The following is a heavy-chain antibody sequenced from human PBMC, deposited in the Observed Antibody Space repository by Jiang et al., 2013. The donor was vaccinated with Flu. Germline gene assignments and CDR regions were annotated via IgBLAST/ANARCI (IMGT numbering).Heavy chain of an antibody. V-gene: IGHV1-2*02. Sequence: YTFSGFFIHWVRRAPGQGLEWMGWMNPNSGATNYAQKYQGRITMTRDTSISTAYMDLSSLTSDDTAVYYCARGSDKYSDYWGQGTLVTVSS. CDR2: MNPNSGAT. J-gene: IGHJ4*02. D-gene: IGHD2/OR15-2a*01. CDR1: YTFSGFF. CDR3: ARGSDKYSDY.